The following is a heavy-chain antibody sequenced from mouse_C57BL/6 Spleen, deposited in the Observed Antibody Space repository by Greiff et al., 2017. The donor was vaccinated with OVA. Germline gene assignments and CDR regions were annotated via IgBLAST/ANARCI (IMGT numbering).Heavy chain of an antibody. J-gene: IGHJ2*01. CDR3: VTPSYDYDVYYFDY. Sequence: VQLQQSDAELVKPGASVKISCKVSGYTFTDHTIHWMKQRPEQGLEWIGYIYPRDGSTKYNEKFKGKATLAADKSSSTAYMQLNSLTSEDSAVYFCVTPSYDYDVYYFDYWGQGTTRTGSS. CDR2: IYPRDGST. V-gene: IGHV1-78*01. CDR1: GYTFTDHT. D-gene: IGHD2-4*01.